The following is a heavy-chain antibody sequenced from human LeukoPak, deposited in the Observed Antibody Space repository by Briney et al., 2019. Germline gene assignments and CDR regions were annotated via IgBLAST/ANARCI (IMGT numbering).Heavy chain of an antibody. J-gene: IGHJ4*02. V-gene: IGHV4-30-2*01. D-gene: IGHD5-12*01. CDR1: GGSISSGGYS. Sequence: PSETLSLTCAVSGGSISSGGYSWSWIRQPPGKGLEWIGYIYHSGSTYYNPSLKSRVTISVDRSKNQFSLRLSSVTAADTAVYYCARSERRLGGFDYWGQGTLVTVSS. CDR2: IYHSGST. CDR3: ARSERRLGGFDY.